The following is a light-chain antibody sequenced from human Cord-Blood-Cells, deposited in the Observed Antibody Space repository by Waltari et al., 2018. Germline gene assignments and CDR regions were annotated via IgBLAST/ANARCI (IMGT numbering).Light chain of an antibody. CDR3: QQYNNWPQT. V-gene: IGKV3D-15*01. J-gene: IGKJ1*01. CDR2: GAS. CDR1: QCVSSN. Sequence: IVMPHSPATVSVSPGEAATLSCRASQCVSSNVAWYQQKPGQAPRLLIYGASTMATGIPARFSGSGSGTEFTLTISSLQSEDFAVYYCQQYNNWPQTFGQGTKLEIK.